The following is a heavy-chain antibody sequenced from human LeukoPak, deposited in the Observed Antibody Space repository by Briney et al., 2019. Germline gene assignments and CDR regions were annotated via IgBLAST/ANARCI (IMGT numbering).Heavy chain of an antibody. Sequence: ASVKVSCKASGGTFSSYAISWVRQAPGQGLEWMGGIIPIFGTANYAQKFQGRVTITADESTSTAYMELSSLRSEDTAVYYCATYYYDSSGLARGDAFDIWGQGTMVTVSS. CDR3: ATYYYDSSGLARGDAFDI. CDR2: IIPIFGTA. CDR1: GGTFSSYA. D-gene: IGHD3-22*01. J-gene: IGHJ3*02. V-gene: IGHV1-69*13.